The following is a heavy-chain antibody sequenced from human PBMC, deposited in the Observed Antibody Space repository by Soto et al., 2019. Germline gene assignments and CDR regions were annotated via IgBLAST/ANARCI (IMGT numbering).Heavy chain of an antibody. V-gene: IGHV3-30*18. J-gene: IGHJ4*02. D-gene: IGHD3-10*01. Sequence: QVQLVESGGGVVQPGRSLRLSCAASGFTFSSYGMHWVRQAPGKGLEWVAVISYDGSNKYYADSVKGRFTISRDNSKNTLYLQMNCLRAEDTAVYYCAKVPFGDRHPDWGQGTLVTVSS. CDR2: ISYDGSNK. CDR1: GFTFSSYG. CDR3: AKVPFGDRHPD.